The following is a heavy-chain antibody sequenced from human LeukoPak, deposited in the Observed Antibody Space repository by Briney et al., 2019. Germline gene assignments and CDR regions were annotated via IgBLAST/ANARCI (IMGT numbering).Heavy chain of an antibody. V-gene: IGHV3-33*01. D-gene: IGHD4-11*01. CDR3: ARDAQRGFDYSNSLEY. Sequence: PGGSLRLSCAASGFIFSHYGMHWVRQAPVKGLEWVAVIWRDGRNRFYAGSVKGRFTISRDNSQNTLFLQMNSLRAEDTAMYYCARDAQRGFDYSNSLEYWGHGTLVTVSS. CDR1: GFIFSHYG. J-gene: IGHJ4*01. CDR2: IWRDGRNR.